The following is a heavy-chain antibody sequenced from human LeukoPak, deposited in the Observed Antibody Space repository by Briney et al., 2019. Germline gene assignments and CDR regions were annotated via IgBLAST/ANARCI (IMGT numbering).Heavy chain of an antibody. J-gene: IGHJ4*02. CDR2: ISGSGGRT. CDR3: AKDKSPPGGFVDY. D-gene: IGHD3-16*01. V-gene: IGHV3-23*01. CDR1: GFTFSFYG. Sequence: GGSLRLSCAASGFTFSFYGMHWVRQAPGKGLEWVSGISGSGGRTYYADSAKGRFTISRDSSKNTLDLQMTSLRVEDTAVYYCAKDKSPPGGFVDYWGQGSLVTVSS.